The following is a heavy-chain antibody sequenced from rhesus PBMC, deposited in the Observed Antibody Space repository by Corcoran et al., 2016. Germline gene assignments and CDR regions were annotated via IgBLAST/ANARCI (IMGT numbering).Heavy chain of an antibody. Sequence: QVQLQQWGEGLVKPSETLSLTCAVYGGSISGYYYWSWIRQPPGKGLEGIGYIYGNSASTNYIPSLKNRFTFSKDTARNQFSLELSSVTAADTAVYYCARDGRITGTTTFDYWGQGVLVTVSS. CDR1: GGSISGYYY. D-gene: IGHD1-26*01. CDR3: ARDGRITGTTTFDY. V-gene: IGHV4-73*01. CDR2: IYGNSAST. J-gene: IGHJ4*01.